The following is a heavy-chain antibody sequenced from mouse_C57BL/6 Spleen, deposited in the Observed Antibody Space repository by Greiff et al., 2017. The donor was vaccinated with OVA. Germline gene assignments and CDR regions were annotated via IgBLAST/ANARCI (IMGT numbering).Heavy chain of an antibody. D-gene: IGHD2-3*01. V-gene: IGHV1-72*01. Sequence: QVQLQQPGAELVKPGASVKLSCKASGYTFTRYWMHGVKQRPGRALEWIGRIDPNSGGTKYNEKFKSKATMTVDKPSSTAYMQLSSLTSEDSAVYYCARDGYYFYWGQGTTLTVAS. J-gene: IGHJ2*01. CDR3: ARDGYYFY. CDR2: IDPNSGGT. CDR1: GYTFTRYW.